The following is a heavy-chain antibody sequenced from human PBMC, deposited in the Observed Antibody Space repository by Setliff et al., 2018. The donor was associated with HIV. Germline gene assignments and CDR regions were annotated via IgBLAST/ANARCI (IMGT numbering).Heavy chain of an antibody. CDR2: GRSINYGGTT. CDR1: GFTFANYA. Sequence: GGSLRLSCTTTGFTFANYAITWVRQAPGKGLEWVGLGRSINYGGTTEYAASVKGRFAISRDDSKSTAYLQMNSLKIEDTAVYYCTTICYFDWFCRTRDPDYWGRGTLVTVSS. D-gene: IGHD3-9*01. V-gene: IGHV3-49*04. J-gene: IGHJ4*02. CDR3: TTICYFDWFCRTRDPDY.